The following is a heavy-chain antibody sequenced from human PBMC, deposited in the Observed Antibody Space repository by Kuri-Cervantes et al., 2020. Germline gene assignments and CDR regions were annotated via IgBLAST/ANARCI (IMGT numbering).Heavy chain of an antibody. V-gene: IGHV1-46*01. J-gene: IGHJ3*02. CDR2: INPSGGST. D-gene: IGHD2-15*01. CDR3: ARVSGYCSGGSCYPAFDI. Sequence: ASVKVSCKASGYTFTSYYMHWVRQAPGQGLEWMGIINPSGGSTSYAQKFQGRVTMTRDTSTSTAYMELSSLRSEDTAVYYCARVSGYCSGGSCYPAFDIWGQGTMVTVSS. CDR1: GYTFTSYY.